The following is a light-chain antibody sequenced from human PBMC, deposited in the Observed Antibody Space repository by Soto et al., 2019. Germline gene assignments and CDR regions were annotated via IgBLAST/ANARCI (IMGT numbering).Light chain of an antibody. CDR2: EVS. CDR3: SSYAGSNNVL. Sequence: QSVLTQPPSASGSPRQSVTISCTGTSSDVGGYNYVSWYQQHPGKAPKLMIYEVSKRPSGVPDRFSGSKSGNTASLTVSGLQSEDEADYYCSSYAGSNNVLFGGGNKVTVL. CDR1: SSDVGGYNY. J-gene: IGLJ2*01. V-gene: IGLV2-8*01.